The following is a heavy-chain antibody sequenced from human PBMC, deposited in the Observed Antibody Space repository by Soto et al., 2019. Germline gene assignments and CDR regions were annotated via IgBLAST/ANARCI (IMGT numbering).Heavy chain of an antibody. V-gene: IGHV3-30-3*01. CDR3: ARSGRAWYYDFWSGHDPGSMDV. Sequence: GGSLRLSCAASGFTFSSYAMHWVRQAPGKGLEWVAVISYDGSNKYYADSVKGRFTISRDNSKNTLYLQMNSLRAEDTAVYYCARSGRAWYYDFWSGHDPGSMDVWGQGTTVTASS. D-gene: IGHD3-3*01. J-gene: IGHJ6*02. CDR2: ISYDGSNK. CDR1: GFTFSSYA.